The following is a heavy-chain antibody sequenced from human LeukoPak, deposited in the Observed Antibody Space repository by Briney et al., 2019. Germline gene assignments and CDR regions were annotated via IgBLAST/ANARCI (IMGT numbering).Heavy chain of an antibody. CDR2: INSDGTSP. CDR1: GFTFSSYD. D-gene: IGHD2-15*01. CDR3: SRGYSGGFDY. V-gene: IGHV3-74*01. Sequence: PGGSLRPSCAASGFTFSSYDIHWVRQAPGKGLGWVSGINSDGTSPIYADSVKGRFTISRDNAKKTLYLQMNSLRAEDTAVYYCSRGYSGGFDYWGQGTLVTVSS. J-gene: IGHJ4*02.